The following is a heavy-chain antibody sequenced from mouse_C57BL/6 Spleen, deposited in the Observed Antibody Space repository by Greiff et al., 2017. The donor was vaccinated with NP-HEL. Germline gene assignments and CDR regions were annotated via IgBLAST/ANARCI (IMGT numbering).Heavy chain of an antibody. Sequence: QVQLQQSGAELARPGASVKLSCKASGYTFTSYGISWVKQRTGQGLEWIGEIYPRSGNTYYNEKFKGKATLTADKSSSTAYMELRSLTSEDSAVYFCARGAKLYDGYPLAMDYWGQGTSVTVSS. J-gene: IGHJ4*01. CDR3: ARGAKLYDGYPLAMDY. V-gene: IGHV1-81*01. CDR2: IYPRSGNT. CDR1: GYTFTSYG. D-gene: IGHD2-3*01.